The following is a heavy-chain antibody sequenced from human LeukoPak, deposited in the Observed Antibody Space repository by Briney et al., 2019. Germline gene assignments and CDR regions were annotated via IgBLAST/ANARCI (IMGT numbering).Heavy chain of an antibody. CDR2: IYYSGST. J-gene: IGHJ4*02. CDR3: ARESWYYYGSGSSNYFDY. Sequence: SETLSLTCTVSGGSISSYYWSWIRQPPGKGLEWIGYIYYSGSTNYNSSLKSRVTISVDTSKNQFSLKLSSVTAADTAVYYCARESWYYYGSGSSNYFDYWGQGTLVTVSS. D-gene: IGHD3-10*01. CDR1: GGSISSYY. V-gene: IGHV4-59*01.